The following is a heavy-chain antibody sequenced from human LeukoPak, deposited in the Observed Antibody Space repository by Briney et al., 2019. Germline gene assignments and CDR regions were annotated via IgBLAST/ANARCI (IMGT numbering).Heavy chain of an antibody. V-gene: IGHV3-23*01. J-gene: IGHJ4*02. CDR2: ITSGFTP. D-gene: IGHD1-26*01. Sequence: PGGSLSLSCAASGLTFSNYAMSWFRQAPGKGLEWVSGITSGFTPHYADSVKGRFTISRDNSKNTFHLQMNSMRAEATAVYYCAKASSDSRVGDVFFEYWGQGTLVTVSS. CDR3: AKASSDSRVGDVFFEY. CDR1: GLTFSNYA.